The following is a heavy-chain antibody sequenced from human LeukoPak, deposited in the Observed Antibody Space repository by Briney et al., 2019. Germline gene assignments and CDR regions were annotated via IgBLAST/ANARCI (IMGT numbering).Heavy chain of an antibody. Sequence: PGXSLRLSCAASGFTFSSYWMHWVRQAPGKGLVWVSRINSDGSSTIYADSVKGRFTISRDNAKNTLYLQMNSLRAEDTAVYYCARDPTYYYDSSGYIDYWGQGTLVTVSS. CDR2: INSDGSST. D-gene: IGHD3-22*01. J-gene: IGHJ4*02. CDR1: GFTFSSYW. CDR3: ARDPTYYYDSSGYIDY. V-gene: IGHV3-74*01.